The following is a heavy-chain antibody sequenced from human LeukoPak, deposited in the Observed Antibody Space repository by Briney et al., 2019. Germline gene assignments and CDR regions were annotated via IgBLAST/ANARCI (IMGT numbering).Heavy chain of an antibody. V-gene: IGHV1-8*01. CDR2: MNPNSGNT. Sequence: RASVKVSCKASGYTFTSYDINWVRQATGQGLEWMGWMNPNSGNTGYAQKFQGRVTMTRNTSISTAYMELSSLRSEDTAVYYCARALRYCSSTSCLYIGPLIQYYGMDVWGQGTTVTVSS. CDR3: ARALRYCSSTSCLYIGPLIQYYGMDV. D-gene: IGHD2-2*01. CDR1: GYTFTSYD. J-gene: IGHJ6*02.